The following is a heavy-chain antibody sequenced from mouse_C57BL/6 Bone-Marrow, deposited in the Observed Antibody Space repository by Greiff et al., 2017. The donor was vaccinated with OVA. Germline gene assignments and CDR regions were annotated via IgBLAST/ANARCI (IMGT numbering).Heavy chain of an antibody. J-gene: IGHJ4*01. CDR3: TRVDSNCYAMDY. V-gene: IGHV1-15*01. CDR2: IDPETGGT. Sequence: QVQLQQSGAELVRPGASVTLSCKASGYTFTDYEMHWVKQTPVHGLEWIGAIDPETGGTDYNQKFKGKATLTADKSSSTAYMELRSLTSEDSAVYYCTRVDSNCYAMDYWDQGTAITVSA. D-gene: IGHD2-5*01. CDR1: GYTFTDYE.